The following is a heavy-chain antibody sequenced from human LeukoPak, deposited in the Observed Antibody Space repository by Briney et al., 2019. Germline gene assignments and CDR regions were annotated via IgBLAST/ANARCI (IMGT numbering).Heavy chain of an antibody. D-gene: IGHD2-15*01. CDR2: INAGNGNT. CDR1: GYTFTSYS. V-gene: IGHV1-3*01. Sequence: GASVKVSCKASGYTFTSYSMHWVRQAPGQRLEWMGWINAGNGNTKYSQKFQGRVTITRDTSASTAYMELSSLRSEDTAVYYCARVDCSGGSCYPGGYYYGMDVWGQGTTVTVSS. J-gene: IGHJ6*02. CDR3: ARVDCSGGSCYPGGYYYGMDV.